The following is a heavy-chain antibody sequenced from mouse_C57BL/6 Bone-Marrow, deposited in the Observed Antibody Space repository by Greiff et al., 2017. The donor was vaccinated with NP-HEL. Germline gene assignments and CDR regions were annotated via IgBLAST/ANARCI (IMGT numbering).Heavy chain of an antibody. Sequence: EVKLEESGGGLVQPGGSMKLSCAASGFIFSDAWMDWVRQSPEKGLEWVAEIRNKANNHATYYAESVKGRFTISRDDSKSSVYLQMNSLRAEDTGIYYCTTVVATDYYAMDYWGQGTSVTVSS. CDR1: GFIFSDAW. V-gene: IGHV6-6*01. D-gene: IGHD1-1*01. CDR3: TTVVATDYYAMDY. J-gene: IGHJ4*01. CDR2: IRNKANNHAT.